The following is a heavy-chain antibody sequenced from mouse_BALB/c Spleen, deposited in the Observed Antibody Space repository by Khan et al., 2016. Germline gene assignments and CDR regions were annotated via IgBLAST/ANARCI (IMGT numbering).Heavy chain of an antibody. V-gene: IGHV4-1*02. Sequence: EVKLLESGGGLVHPGGSLKLSCAASGFDFSRYWMSWVRQAPGKGLDWIGEINPDSYTINYTPSLKDKFIISRDNAKNTLYLHMSTVRSEDTALYYCARAGYCGYPAYWGQGTLVTVSA. CDR3: ARAGYCGYPAY. CDR1: GFDFSRYW. CDR2: INPDSYTI. J-gene: IGHJ3*01. D-gene: IGHD2-14*01.